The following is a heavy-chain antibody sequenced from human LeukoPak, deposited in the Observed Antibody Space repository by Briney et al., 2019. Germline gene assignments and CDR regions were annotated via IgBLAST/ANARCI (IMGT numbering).Heavy chain of an antibody. Sequence: SETLSLTCTVSGGSISSYYWSWIRQPPGKGLEWIGYIYYSGSTNYNPSLKSRVTISVDTSKNQFSLKLSSVTAADTAVYYCARGDCSSTSCYPYYYYMDVWGKGTTVTVSS. CDR2: IYYSGST. J-gene: IGHJ6*03. CDR1: GGSISSYY. D-gene: IGHD2-2*01. V-gene: IGHV4-59*01. CDR3: ARGDCSSTSCYPYYYYMDV.